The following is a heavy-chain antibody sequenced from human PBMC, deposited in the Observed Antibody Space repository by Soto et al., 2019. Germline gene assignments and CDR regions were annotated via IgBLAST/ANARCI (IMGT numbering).Heavy chain of an antibody. J-gene: IGHJ4*02. CDR2: IGSDFDT. Sequence: EVQLLESGGDLIQPGGSLRLSCAASGFTFSTYAMSWVRQAPGKGLEWVSGIGSDFDTYYAVSVKGRFTISRDNSQNTVSWRRNSLRAEDTPVYYCAPGRRLEAHHGGQETLVTVPS. D-gene: IGHD1-1*01. V-gene: IGHV3-23*05. CDR3: APGRRLEAHH. CDR1: GFTFSTYA.